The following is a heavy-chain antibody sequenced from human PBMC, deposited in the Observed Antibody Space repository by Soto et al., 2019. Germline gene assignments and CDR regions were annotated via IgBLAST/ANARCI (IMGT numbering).Heavy chain of an antibody. D-gene: IGHD5-12*01. CDR1: GGSISSYY. V-gene: IGHV4-59*08. CDR2: IYYSGST. J-gene: IGHJ4*02. Sequence: SETLSLTCTVSGGSISSYYWSWIRQPPGKGLEWIGYIYYSGSTNYNPSLKSRVTISVDTSKNQFSLKLSSVTAADTAVYYCARRGDGFLDYWGQGTLVTVSS. CDR3: ARRGDGFLDY.